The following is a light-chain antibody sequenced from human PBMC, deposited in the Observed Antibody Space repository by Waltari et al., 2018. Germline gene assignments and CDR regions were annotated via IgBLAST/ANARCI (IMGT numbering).Light chain of an antibody. CDR1: QSVSSN. Sequence: EIIMTQSPATLSVSPGERATLSCRASQSVSSNLAWYQQKFGQAPRLLMYGASTRATGIPARFSGSGSGTEFSLTISSLQSEDFAVYYCQQYNKWPRTFGQGTKVEIK. CDR3: QQYNKWPRT. CDR2: GAS. V-gene: IGKV3-15*01. J-gene: IGKJ1*01.